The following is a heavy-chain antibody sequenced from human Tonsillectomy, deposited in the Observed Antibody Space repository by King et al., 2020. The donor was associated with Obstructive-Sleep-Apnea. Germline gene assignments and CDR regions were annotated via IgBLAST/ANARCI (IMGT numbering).Heavy chain of an antibody. V-gene: IGHV1-18*01. Sequence: QLVQSGAEVKKPGASVKVSCKASGYTFTSYCISWGRQAPGQGLEWMGWISAYNGNTNYAQKLQGRVTMTTDTSTSTAYMELRSLRSDETAGYYCARVLGYCSSTSCYEGGYWGQGTLVTVSS. CDR1: GYTFTSYC. CDR2: ISAYNGNT. D-gene: IGHD2-2*01. CDR3: ARVLGYCSSTSCYEGGY. J-gene: IGHJ4*02.